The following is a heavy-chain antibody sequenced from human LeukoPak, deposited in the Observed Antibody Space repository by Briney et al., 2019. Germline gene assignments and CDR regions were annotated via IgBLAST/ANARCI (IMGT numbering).Heavy chain of an antibody. J-gene: IGHJ5*02. Sequence: ASVKVSCKASGYTFTGYGICWVPQAPGQGLEWMGWISAYNGNTNYAQKLQGRVTMTTDTSTSTAYMELRSLRSDDTAVYYCAREEDTYPIWFDPWGQGTLVTVSS. V-gene: IGHV1-18*01. CDR2: ISAYNGNT. CDR3: AREEDTYPIWFDP. D-gene: IGHD2-15*01. CDR1: GYTFTGYG.